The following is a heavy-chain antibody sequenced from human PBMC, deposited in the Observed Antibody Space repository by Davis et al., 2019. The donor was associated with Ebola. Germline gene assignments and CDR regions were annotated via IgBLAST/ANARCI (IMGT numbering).Heavy chain of an antibody. CDR1: GYTFTSYY. CDR2: INPSGGST. V-gene: IGHV1-46*01. J-gene: IGHJ3*02. D-gene: IGHD3-3*01. Sequence: ASVKVSCKASGYTFTSYYMHWVRQAPGQGLEWMGIINPSGGSTSYAQKFQGRVTMTRDTSTSTVYMEPSSLRSEDTAVYYCARSSRFLEWLGVFDIWGQGTMVTVSS. CDR3: ARSSRFLEWLGVFDI.